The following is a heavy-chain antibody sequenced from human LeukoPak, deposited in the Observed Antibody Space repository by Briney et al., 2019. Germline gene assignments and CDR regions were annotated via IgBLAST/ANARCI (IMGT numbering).Heavy chain of an antibody. D-gene: IGHD4-17*01. CDR2: IYTSGST. J-gene: IGHJ6*03. CDR1: GGSISSYC. Sequence: NPSETLSLTCTVSGGSISSYCWSWIRQPAGKGLEWIGRIYTSGSTNYNPSLKSRVTMSVDTSKNQFSLKLSSVTAADTAVYYCAREKSTVTSYYYYYCMDVWGKGTAVTVSS. CDR3: AREKSTVTSYYYYYCMDV. V-gene: IGHV4-4*07.